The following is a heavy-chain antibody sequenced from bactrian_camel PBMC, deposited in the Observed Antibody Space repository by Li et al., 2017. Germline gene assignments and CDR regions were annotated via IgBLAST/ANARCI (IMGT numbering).Heavy chain of an antibody. D-gene: IGHD2*01. V-gene: IGHV3S10*01. CDR2: ITSDGST. J-gene: IGHJ4*01. CDR1: GFDFSGAI. Sequence: VQLVESGGDLVQPGASLRLSCAAYGFDFSGAIMSWYRQAPGKERELVSHITSDGSTDYTDSVKGRFTISRDNAKNTLYLQLNSLKPEDPAMYYCAHAIPTDYSGGYTYIPSNNWGQWGDRIITTGARGPRSPSP. CDR3: AHAIPTDYSGGYTYIPSNNWGQWGDRIITT.